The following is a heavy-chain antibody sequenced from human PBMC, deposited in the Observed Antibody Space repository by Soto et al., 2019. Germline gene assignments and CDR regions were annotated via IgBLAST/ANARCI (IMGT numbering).Heavy chain of an antibody. CDR1: GGTFSSYA. J-gene: IGHJ6*02. CDR3: ARDRSTAMVDYYYGMDV. D-gene: IGHD5-18*01. Sequence: QVQLVQSGAEVKKPGSSVKVSCKASGGTFSSYAISWVRQAPGQGLEWMGGIIPIFGTANYAQKFQGRVTITADESTSTAYMELSSLRSEDTAVYYCARDRSTAMVDYYYGMDVWGQGPTVTVSS. V-gene: IGHV1-69*12. CDR2: IIPIFGTA.